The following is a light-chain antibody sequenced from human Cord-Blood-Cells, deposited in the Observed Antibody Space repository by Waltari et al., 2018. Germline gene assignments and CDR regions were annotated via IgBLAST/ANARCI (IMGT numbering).Light chain of an antibody. J-gene: IGKJ3*01. CDR1: QSVSSN. CDR3: QQYNNWPL. V-gene: IGKV3-15*01. CDR2: GAS. Sequence: EIVMTQSPATLSVSPGERATLSCRASQSVSSNLAWYQQKPGQAPRLLIYGASTRATGIPARFSGSGSGKEFTLTISSLQSEDFAVYYCQQYNNWPLFGPGTKVDIK.